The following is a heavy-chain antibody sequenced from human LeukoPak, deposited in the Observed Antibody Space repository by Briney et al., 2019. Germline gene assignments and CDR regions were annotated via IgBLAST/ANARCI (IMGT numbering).Heavy chain of an antibody. V-gene: IGHV4-38-2*01. D-gene: IGHD5-18*01. J-gene: IGHJ4*02. Sequence: SETLSLTCAVSGYSISSGYYWGWIRQRPGKGREWIGSIYHSGSTYYNPSLKSRVTISVDTSKNQFSLKLSSVTAADTAVYYCARRSGIQLWLDWGQGTLVTVSS. CDR3: ARRSGIQLWLD. CDR1: GYSISSGYY. CDR2: IYHSGST.